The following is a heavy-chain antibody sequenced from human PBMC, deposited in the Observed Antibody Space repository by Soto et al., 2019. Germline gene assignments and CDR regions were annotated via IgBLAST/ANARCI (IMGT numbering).Heavy chain of an antibody. D-gene: IGHD3-22*01. J-gene: IGHJ4*02. CDR2: IIPVFGTT. Sequence: QEQLVQSGAEVKKPGSSVKVSCKDTGGLFSSYAISWVRQAPRQGLEWMGGIIPVFGTTYYAQKFQDRVTITADESTNTAYMELSSLRSEDTAMYYCARSGSGYVWFNEFWGQGSLVTVSS. CDR1: GGLFSSYA. V-gene: IGHV1-69*01. CDR3: ARSGSGYVWFNEF.